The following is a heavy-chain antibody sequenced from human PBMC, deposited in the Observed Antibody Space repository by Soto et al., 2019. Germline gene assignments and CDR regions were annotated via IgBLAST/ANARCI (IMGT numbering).Heavy chain of an antibody. CDR2: IYYSGST. D-gene: IGHD4-17*01. Sequence: SETLSLTCTVSGGSISSSSYYWSWIRQPPGKGLEWIGYIYYSGSTNYNPSLKNRVTISLDTSKNQFSLELTSVTTADTAVYYCARDLPSYGEKQGYGMDVWGQGTTVTVSS. CDR3: ARDLPSYGEKQGYGMDV. J-gene: IGHJ6*02. V-gene: IGHV4-61*01. CDR1: GGSISSSSYY.